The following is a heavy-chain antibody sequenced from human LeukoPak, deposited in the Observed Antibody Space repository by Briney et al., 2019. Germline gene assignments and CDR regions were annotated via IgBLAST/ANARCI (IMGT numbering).Heavy chain of an antibody. D-gene: IGHD3-10*01. J-gene: IGHJ5*02. CDR3: ARGVLLWFGESTAENWFDP. Sequence: SETLSLTRTVSGGSISSYYWSWIRQPAGKGLEWIGRIYTSGSTNYNPSLKSRVTMSVDTSKNQFSLKLSSVTAADTAVYYCARGVLLWFGESTAENWFDPWGQGTLVTVSS. CDR2: IYTSGST. CDR1: GGSISSYY. V-gene: IGHV4-4*07.